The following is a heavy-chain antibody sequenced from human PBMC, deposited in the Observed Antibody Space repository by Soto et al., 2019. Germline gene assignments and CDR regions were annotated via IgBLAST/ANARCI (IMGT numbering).Heavy chain of an antibody. CDR1: GFTFSNAW. J-gene: IGHJ4*02. Sequence: EVQLVESGGGLVKAGESLRVSCAASGFTFSNAWMSWVPQAPGKGLEWVGRIKSKTNGGTTDYAAPVKGRFSISRDDSKNTLYLQMNSLKTEDTAVYYCTTDDPINRDWGQGTLVTVSS. CDR3: TTDDPINRD. V-gene: IGHV3-15*01. CDR2: IKSKTNGGTT.